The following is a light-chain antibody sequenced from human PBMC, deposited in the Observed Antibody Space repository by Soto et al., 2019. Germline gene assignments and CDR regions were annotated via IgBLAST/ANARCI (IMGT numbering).Light chain of an antibody. J-gene: IGKJ1*01. CDR3: MQGTHWPRT. CDR1: QSVVHSDGIAY. V-gene: IGKV2-30*02. Sequence: DVGMTQSPLSRPGTLGQPAAISCGAKQSVVHSDGIAYFSWFQQRPGQSPRRLIYKVSNRDSKVPDRFSGSGSGTDFTLKISRVEAEDVGVYYCMQGTHWPRTFGQGTKVDIK. CDR2: KVS.